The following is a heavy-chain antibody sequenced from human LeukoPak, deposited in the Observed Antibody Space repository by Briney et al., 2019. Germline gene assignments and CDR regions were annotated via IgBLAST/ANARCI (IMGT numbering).Heavy chain of an antibody. J-gene: IGHJ5*02. CDR1: GGSISSSSYY. V-gene: IGHV4-39*01. CDR2: IYYSGST. D-gene: IGHD6-6*01. Sequence: PSETLSLTCTVSGGSISSSSYYWGWIRQPPGKGLEWIGSIYYSGSTYYNPSLKSRVTISVDTSKNQFSLKLSSVTAADTAVYYCARVVMGEDSSFVSGWFDPWGQGTLVTVSS. CDR3: ARVVMGEDSSFVSGWFDP.